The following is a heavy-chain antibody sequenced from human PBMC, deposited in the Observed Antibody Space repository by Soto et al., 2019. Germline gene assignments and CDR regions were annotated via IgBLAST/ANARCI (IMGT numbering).Heavy chain of an antibody. CDR1: GYTFTSYG. D-gene: IGHD6-13*01. J-gene: IGHJ6*03. V-gene: IGHV1-18*01. Sequence: QIQLVQPGGEVKKPGASVKVSCKASGYTFTSYGISWVRQAPGQGLEWMGWISIYNGNTNYAEKFQGRVTMTTDTSTSTAYMELGSLRSDDTAVYYCARRFGYSTSYDSYYLDAWGKGTPVTVSS. CDR3: ARRFGYSTSYDSYYLDA. CDR2: ISIYNGNT.